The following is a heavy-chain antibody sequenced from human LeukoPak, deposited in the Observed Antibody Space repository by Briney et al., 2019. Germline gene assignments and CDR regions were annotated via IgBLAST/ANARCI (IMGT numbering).Heavy chain of an antibody. Sequence: PSETLSLTCTVSGGSISSYYWSWIRQPPGKGLEWIGSIYYSGSTYYNPSLKSRVTISVDTSKNQFSLKLSSVTAADTAVYYCAGKRCSGGSCFDAFDIWGQGTMVTVSS. CDR2: IYYSGST. J-gene: IGHJ3*02. D-gene: IGHD2-15*01. CDR3: AGKRCSGGSCFDAFDI. CDR1: GGSISSYY. V-gene: IGHV4-59*05.